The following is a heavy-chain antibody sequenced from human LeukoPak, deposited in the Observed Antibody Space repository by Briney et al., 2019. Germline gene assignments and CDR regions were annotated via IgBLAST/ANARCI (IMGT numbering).Heavy chain of an antibody. CDR2: RSYDGGNE. CDR1: GFTFSTYG. Sequence: GGSLRLSCAASGFTFSTYGMHWVRQAPGKGLEWVAVRSYDGGNEYYADSVKGRFTISRDNSKNTLYLQMNSLRAEDTAVYYCAKGNSYGYGYHFDYWGQGTLVTVSS. CDR3: AKGNSYGYGYHFDY. V-gene: IGHV3-30*18. D-gene: IGHD5-18*01. J-gene: IGHJ4*02.